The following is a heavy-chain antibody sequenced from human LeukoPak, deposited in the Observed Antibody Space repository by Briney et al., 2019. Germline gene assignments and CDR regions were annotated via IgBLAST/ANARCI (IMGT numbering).Heavy chain of an antibody. CDR1: GGSISTYY. D-gene: IGHD5-18*01. CDR3: ARGRDSYGDY. CDR2: INHSGST. J-gene: IGHJ4*02. Sequence: PSETLSLTCTVSGGSISTYYWSWIRQPPGKGLEWIGEINHSGSTNYNPSLKSRVTISVDTSKNQFSLKLSSVTAADTAVYYCARGRDSYGDYWGQGTLVTVSS. V-gene: IGHV4-34*01.